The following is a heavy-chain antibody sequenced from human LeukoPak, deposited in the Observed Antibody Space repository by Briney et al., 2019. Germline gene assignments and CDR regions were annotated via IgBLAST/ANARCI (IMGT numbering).Heavy chain of an antibody. D-gene: IGHD5-24*01. V-gene: IGHV3-33*01. CDR1: GFTSSSYG. J-gene: IGHJ3*02. Sequence: GGSLRLSCAASGFTSSSYGMHWVRQAPGKGLEWVAVIWYDGSNKYYADSVKGRFTISRDNSKNTLYLQMNSLRAEDTAVYYCARAENAFDIWGQGTMVTVSS. CDR2: IWYDGSNK. CDR3: ARAENAFDI.